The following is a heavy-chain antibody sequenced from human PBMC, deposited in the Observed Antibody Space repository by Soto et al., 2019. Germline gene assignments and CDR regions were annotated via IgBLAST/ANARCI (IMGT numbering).Heavy chain of an antibody. CDR2: IKSKTDGGTT. J-gene: IGHJ6*03. Sequence: GGSLRLSCAASGFTFSNAWMSWVRQAPGKGLEWVGRIKSKTDGGTTDYAAPVKGRFTISRDDSKNTLYLQMNSLKTEDTAVYYCTTGGGKAYYYYYMDVWGKGTTVTVSS. V-gene: IGHV3-15*01. CDR3: TTGGGKAYYYYYMDV. CDR1: GFTFSNAW. D-gene: IGHD3-16*01.